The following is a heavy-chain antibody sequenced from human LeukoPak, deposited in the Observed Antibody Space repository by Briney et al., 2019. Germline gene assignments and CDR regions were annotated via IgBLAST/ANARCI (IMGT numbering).Heavy chain of an antibody. CDR1: GYTLTSYA. CDR2: INAGNGNT. V-gene: IGHV1-3*01. CDR3: ARDNPRGSYYGDFDY. J-gene: IGHJ4*02. Sequence: ASVKVSCKASGYTLTSYAMHWVRQAPGQRLEWMGWINAGNGNTKYSQKCQGRVTITRDTSASTAYMELSSLRSEDTAVYYCARDNPRGSYYGDFDYWGQGTLVTVSS. D-gene: IGHD1-26*01.